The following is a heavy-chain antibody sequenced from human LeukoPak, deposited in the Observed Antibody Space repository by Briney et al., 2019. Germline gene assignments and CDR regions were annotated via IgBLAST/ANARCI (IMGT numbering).Heavy chain of an antibody. D-gene: IGHD2-2*01. CDR1: GGAFSNYF. V-gene: IGHV4-34*01. CDR3: ARGQYCSTTTCYSARRYFDF. Sequence: PSETLSLTCAVSGGAFSNYFWTWIRQPPGKGLEWIAEITDSGSTNSNSSLRSRVAISLDTSKNQFPLRLTSVTAADTAVYYCARGQYCSTTTCYSARRYFDFWGQGTLVTVSS. J-gene: IGHJ4*02. CDR2: ITDSGST.